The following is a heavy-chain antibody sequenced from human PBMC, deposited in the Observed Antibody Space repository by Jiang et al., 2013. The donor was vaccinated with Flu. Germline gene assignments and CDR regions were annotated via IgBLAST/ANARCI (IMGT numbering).Heavy chain of an antibody. CDR2: ISYDGSNK. V-gene: IGHV3-30-3*01. CDR1: SYA. J-gene: IGHJ3*02. D-gene: IGHD3-22*01. Sequence: SYAMHWVRQAPGKGLEWVAVISYDGSNKYYADSVKGRFTISRDNSKNTLYLQMNSLRAEDTAVYYCARTMIVVVIEAFDIWGQGTMVTVSS. CDR3: ARTMIVVVIEAFDI.